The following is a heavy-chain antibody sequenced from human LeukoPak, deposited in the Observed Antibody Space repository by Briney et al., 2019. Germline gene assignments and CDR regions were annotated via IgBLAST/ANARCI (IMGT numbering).Heavy chain of an antibody. CDR3: ARDIAPSGSWWFDS. Sequence: DSVKVSFKASGYTFTEYYIHWLRQAPGQGLEWMGWVTPSTGKIHYAQNFQGRVTMSRDTSISTAYMQLGRLKSDDTAVYYCARDIAPSGSWWFDSWGQGTLVTVSS. J-gene: IGHJ5*01. D-gene: IGHD6-13*01. CDR2: VTPSTGKI. CDR1: GYTFTEYY. V-gene: IGHV1-2*02.